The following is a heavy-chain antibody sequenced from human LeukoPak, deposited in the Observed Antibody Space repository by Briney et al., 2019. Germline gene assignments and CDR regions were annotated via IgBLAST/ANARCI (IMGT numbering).Heavy chain of an antibody. CDR1: GFTFSSYA. Sequence: GGSLRLSCAASGFTFSSYAMHWVRQAPGKGLEWVAVIWYDGSNKYYADSVKGRFTISRDNSKNTLYLQMNSLRAEDTAGYYCARDGGSRYFDYWGQGTLVTVSS. V-gene: IGHV3-33*08. CDR2: IWYDGSNK. J-gene: IGHJ4*02. CDR3: ARDGGSRYFDY. D-gene: IGHD3-16*01.